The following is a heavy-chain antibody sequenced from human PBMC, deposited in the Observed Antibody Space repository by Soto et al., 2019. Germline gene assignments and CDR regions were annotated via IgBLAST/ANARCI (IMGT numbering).Heavy chain of an antibody. Sequence: PGESLKISCKGSAYSFTTYWIGWVRQMPGKGLEWMGIIYPGDSDTRYSPSFQGQVTISADKSISTAYLQWSSLKASDTAMYYCARRVSSFDYGHFDYWGQGTLVTVSS. CDR3: ARRVSSFDYGHFDY. J-gene: IGHJ4*02. D-gene: IGHD3-10*01. V-gene: IGHV5-51*01. CDR1: AYSFTTYW. CDR2: IYPGDSDT.